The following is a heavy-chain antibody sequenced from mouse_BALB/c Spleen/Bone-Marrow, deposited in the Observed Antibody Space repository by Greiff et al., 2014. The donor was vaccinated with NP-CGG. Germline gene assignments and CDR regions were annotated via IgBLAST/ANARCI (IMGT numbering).Heavy chain of an antibody. CDR3: ARGCPGYYAMDY. Sequence: LVESGPELVRPGASVKISCKGSGYTFTEYAMHWVKQCHAKSLEWIGVISTYSGNTNYNQKFKGKATLTVDKSSSTAFMELARLTSEDSAIYFCARGCPGYYAMDYWGQGTSVTVSS. J-gene: IGHJ4*01. D-gene: IGHD6-1*01. CDR2: ISTYSGNT. CDR1: GYTFTEYA. V-gene: IGHV1-67*01.